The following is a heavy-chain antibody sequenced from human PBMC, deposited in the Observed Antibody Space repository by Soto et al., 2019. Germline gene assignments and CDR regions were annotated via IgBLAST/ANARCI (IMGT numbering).Heavy chain of an antibody. CDR3: ARGRPWGGSVGYMDV. V-gene: IGHV3-13*01. Sequence: GGSQRVSCAAAGFTFSGYDRHWVRQATGKGLEWVSAIGTAGDTYYPGSVKGRFTISRENAKNSLYLQMNSLRAGDTAVYYCARGRPWGGSVGYMDVWGKGTTVTVSS. D-gene: IGHD3-10*01. CDR2: IGTAGDT. CDR1: GFTFSGYD. J-gene: IGHJ6*03.